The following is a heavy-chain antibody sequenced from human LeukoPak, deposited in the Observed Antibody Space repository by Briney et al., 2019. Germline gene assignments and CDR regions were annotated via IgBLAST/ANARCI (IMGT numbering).Heavy chain of an antibody. CDR1: GYTFSGYW. Sequence: GESLKISCKGSGYTFSGYWIDGVRQMPGKGLEWMGIIYPDDSDTRYSPSFQGQVTISADKSISTAYLQWSSLKDSDTAMYYCARLAYCSNDVCYSNYYYSMDVWGKGTTVTVSS. D-gene: IGHD2-8*01. V-gene: IGHV5-51*01. CDR3: ARLAYCSNDVCYSNYYYSMDV. J-gene: IGHJ6*03. CDR2: IYPDDSDT.